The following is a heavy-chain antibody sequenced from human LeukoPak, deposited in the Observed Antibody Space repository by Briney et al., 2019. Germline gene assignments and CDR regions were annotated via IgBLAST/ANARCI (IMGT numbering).Heavy chain of an antibody. J-gene: IGHJ4*02. CDR1: EFTFSSYS. CDR3: ARTRSSGYSTFDY. Sequence: GGSLRLSCAASEFTFSSYSMNWVRRAPGKGLEWVSYITNSGNSKSYADSVKGRFTISRDNTKNSLYLQMNGLRAEDTAVYYCARTRSSGYSTFDYWGQGILVTVSS. D-gene: IGHD3-22*01. CDR2: ITNSGNSK. V-gene: IGHV3-48*01.